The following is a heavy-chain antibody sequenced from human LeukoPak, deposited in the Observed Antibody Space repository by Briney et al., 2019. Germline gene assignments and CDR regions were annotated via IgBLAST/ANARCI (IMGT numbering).Heavy chain of an antibody. V-gene: IGHV4-4*02. CDR3: ARSYYDYVWGSGAFDI. Sequence: SETLSLTCAVSGGSISSSNWWSWVRQPPGKGLEWIGEIYHSGSTNYNPSLKSRVTMSVDTSKNQFSLKLSSVTAADTAVYYCARSYYDYVWGSGAFDIWGQGTMVTASS. CDR2: IYHSGST. CDR1: GGSISSSNW. J-gene: IGHJ3*02. D-gene: IGHD3-16*01.